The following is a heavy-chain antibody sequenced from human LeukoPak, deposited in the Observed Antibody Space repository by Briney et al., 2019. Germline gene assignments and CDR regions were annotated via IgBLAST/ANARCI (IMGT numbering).Heavy chain of an antibody. CDR1: GLTFSSYG. D-gene: IGHD6-13*01. CDR3: ARDPGYSSSWPDY. CDR2: IWYDGSDK. J-gene: IGHJ4*02. Sequence: GRSLRLSCAASGLTFSSYGMHWVRQAPGKGLEWVAVIWYDGSDKYYADSVKGRFTISRDNSKNTLYLQMNSLRAEDTAVYYCARDPGYSSSWPDYWGQGTLVTVSS. V-gene: IGHV3-33*01.